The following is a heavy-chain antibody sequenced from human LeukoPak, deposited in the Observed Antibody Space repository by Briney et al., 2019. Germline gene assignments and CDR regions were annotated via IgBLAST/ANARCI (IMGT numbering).Heavy chain of an antibody. CDR2: MNPNSGNT. CDR3: AASYYYDSSGRGGYYYYYMDV. J-gene: IGHJ6*03. D-gene: IGHD3-22*01. CDR1: GYTFTSYD. V-gene: IGHV1-8*03. Sequence: ASVKVSCKASGYTFTSYDINWVRQATGQGLEWMGWMNPNSGNTGYAQKFQGRVTITRNTSISTAYMELSSLRSEDTAVYYCAASYYYDSSGRGGYYYYYMDVWGKGTTVTVSS.